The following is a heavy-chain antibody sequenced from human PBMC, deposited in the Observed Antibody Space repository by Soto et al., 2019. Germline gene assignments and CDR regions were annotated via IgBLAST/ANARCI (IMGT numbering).Heavy chain of an antibody. D-gene: IGHD3-22*01. CDR2: ISSSGSTI. V-gene: IGHV3-11*01. J-gene: IGHJ4*02. Sequence: VGSLRLSCAASGFTFSDYYMSWIRQAPGKGLEWVSYISSSGSTIYYADSVKGRFTISRDNAKNSLYLQMNSLRAEDTAVYYCATEPMQYYYDSSGYPADWGQGTLVTVSS. CDR1: GFTFSDYY. CDR3: ATEPMQYYYDSSGYPAD.